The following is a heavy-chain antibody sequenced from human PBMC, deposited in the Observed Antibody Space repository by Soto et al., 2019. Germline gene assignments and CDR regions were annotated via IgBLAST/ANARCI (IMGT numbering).Heavy chain of an antibody. J-gene: IGHJ5*02. Sequence: HLGGSLRLSCSASGFTFSSYAMHWVRQAPGKGLEYVSAISINRGNTYYADSVKGRFTISRDNAKNSLYLQMSSLRAEDTAVYYCARDAAAGTNWFDPWGQGTLVTVSS. CDR1: GFTFSSYA. D-gene: IGHD6-13*01. CDR2: ISINRGNT. CDR3: ARDAAAGTNWFDP. V-gene: IGHV3-64D*08.